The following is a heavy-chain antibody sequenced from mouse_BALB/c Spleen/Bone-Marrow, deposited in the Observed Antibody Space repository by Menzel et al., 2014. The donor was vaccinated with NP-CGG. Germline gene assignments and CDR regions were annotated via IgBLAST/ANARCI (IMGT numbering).Heavy chain of an antibody. CDR2: IDPNIGYT. CDR1: GYTFTNYW. D-gene: IGHD4-1*01. CDR3: ARSKWDGSYWYFDV. J-gene: IGHJ1*01. V-gene: IGHV1-7*01. Sequence: VQLQESGAELAKPGASVKMSCKASGYTFTNYWMHWVKQRPGQGLEWIGYIDPNIGYTEYNQKFKDKATLTADKSSNTAYMQLSSLTSEDSAVYHCARSKWDGSYWYFDVWGAGTTVTVSS.